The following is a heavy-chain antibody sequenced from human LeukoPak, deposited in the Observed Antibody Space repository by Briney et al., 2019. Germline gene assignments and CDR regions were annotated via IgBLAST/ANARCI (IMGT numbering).Heavy chain of an antibody. J-gene: IGHJ3*02. D-gene: IGHD2-2*01. CDR3: ASVRCTSSSCYQGGFDI. Sequence: TSETLSLTCTVSGGSISSGGYYCPWVRQQPGKGLEWIGYIYYSESSSYNPSLKSRASISLNTSQNQFSLKLSSVTAADTAVYYCASVRCTSSSCYQGGFDIWGQGTMVTVSS. CDR2: IYYSESS. CDR1: GGSISSGGYY. V-gene: IGHV4-31*03.